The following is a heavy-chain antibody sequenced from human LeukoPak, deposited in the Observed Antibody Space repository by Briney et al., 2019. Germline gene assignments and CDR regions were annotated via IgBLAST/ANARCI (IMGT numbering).Heavy chain of an antibody. J-gene: IGHJ4*02. Sequence: TGGSLRLSCAASGFTLSSYWMHWVRQAPGEGLVWVSRIGRNGSTTNYADSVKGRFTTSRDNAKNSLYLQMNSLRAEDTAFYYCARDSIGSRCFDYWGQGTLVTVSP. V-gene: IGHV3-74*01. CDR3: ARDSIGSRCFDY. CDR1: GFTLSSYW. CDR2: IGRNGSTT. D-gene: IGHD2-8*01.